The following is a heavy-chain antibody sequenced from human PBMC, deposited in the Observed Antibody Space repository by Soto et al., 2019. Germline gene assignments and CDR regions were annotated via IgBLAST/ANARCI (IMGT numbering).Heavy chain of an antibody. D-gene: IGHD3-10*02. CDR1: GFTVSSKY. Sequence: VGSLRLSCAASGFTVSSKYMSWVRQAPGKGLEWVSAISGSGGSTYYADSVKGRFTISRDNSKNTLYLQMNSLLALDTAVYYCAKGPGLAYIRNWGQGTLVTVSS. CDR3: AKGPGLAYIRN. CDR2: ISGSGGST. J-gene: IGHJ4*02. V-gene: IGHV3-23*01.